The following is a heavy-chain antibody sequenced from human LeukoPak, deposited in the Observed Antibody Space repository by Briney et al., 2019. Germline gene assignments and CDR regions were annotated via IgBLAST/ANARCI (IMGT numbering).Heavy chain of an antibody. J-gene: IGHJ5*02. D-gene: IGHD6-13*01. CDR1: GGSISSSSYY. Sequence: SETLSLTCTVSGGSISSSSYYWGWIRQPPGKGLEWIGSIYYSGSTYYNPSLKSRVIISVDTSKNQSSLKLSSVTAADTAVYYRARETSFQQLVRVWFDPWGQGTLVTVSS. CDR3: ARETSFQQLVRVWFDP. V-gene: IGHV4-39*07. CDR2: IYYSGST.